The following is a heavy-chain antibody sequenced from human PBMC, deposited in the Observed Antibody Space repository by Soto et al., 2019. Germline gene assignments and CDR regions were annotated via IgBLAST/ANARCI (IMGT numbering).Heavy chain of an antibody. Sequence: ASVKVSCKASGYTFTSYGISWVRQAPGQGLEWMGWISAYNGNTNYAQKLQGRVTMTTDTSTSTAYMELRSLRSDDTAVYYCARSALECSGGSCYSASFDHWGQGTLVTVSS. CDR2: ISAYNGNT. J-gene: IGHJ4*02. CDR1: GYTFTSYG. V-gene: IGHV1-18*01. CDR3: ARSALECSGGSCYSASFDH. D-gene: IGHD2-15*01.